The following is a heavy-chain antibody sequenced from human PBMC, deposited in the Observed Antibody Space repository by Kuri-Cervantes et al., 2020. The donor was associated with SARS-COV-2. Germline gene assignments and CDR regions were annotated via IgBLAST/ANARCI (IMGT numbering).Heavy chain of an antibody. CDR2: IYSGGSST. V-gene: IGHV3-23*03. CDR1: GFTFSSYA. CDR3: AKDLGDYGMDV. J-gene: IGHJ6*02. D-gene: IGHD3-16*01. Sequence: GESLKISCAASGFTFSSYAMSWVRQAPGKGLEWVSVIYSGGSSTYYADSVKGRFTISRDNSKNTRYLQMNSLRAEDTSVYYCAKDLGDYGMDVWGQGTTVTVSS.